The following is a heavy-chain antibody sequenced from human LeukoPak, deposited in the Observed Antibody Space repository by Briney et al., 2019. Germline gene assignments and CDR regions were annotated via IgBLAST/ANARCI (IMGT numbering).Heavy chain of an antibody. V-gene: IGHV3-23*01. D-gene: IGHD6-6*01. Sequence: RAGGSLRLSCAASGFTFSNSGMTWVRQAPGRGLEWVSVTSGSGGATYYADSVKGRFTISRDNSKNTLYLQMNSLRAEDTAVYYCAKGGYSTSSVVTHWGQGTLVTVSS. CDR1: GFTFSNSG. CDR2: TSGSGGAT. J-gene: IGHJ4*02. CDR3: AKGGYSTSSVVTH.